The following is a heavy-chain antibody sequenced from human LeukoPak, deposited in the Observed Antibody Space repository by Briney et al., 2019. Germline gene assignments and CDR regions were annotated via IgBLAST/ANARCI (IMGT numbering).Heavy chain of an antibody. J-gene: IGHJ4*02. Sequence: GGSLRLSCAASGFTFSTSWMSWVRQAPGKGLEWVSGISGSGGSTQYADSVKGRFTISRDNSKNTLYLQMNSLRAEDTAVYYCAKDRYSTGWTPDYWGQGTLVTVSS. CDR2: ISGSGGST. CDR3: AKDRYSTGWTPDY. D-gene: IGHD6-19*01. V-gene: IGHV3-23*01. CDR1: GFTFSTSW.